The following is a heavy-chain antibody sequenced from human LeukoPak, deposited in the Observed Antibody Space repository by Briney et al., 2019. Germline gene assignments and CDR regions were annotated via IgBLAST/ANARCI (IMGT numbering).Heavy chain of an antibody. V-gene: IGHV3-74*01. D-gene: IGHD2-2*03. CDR1: GFTFNNYW. CDR3: ARGPPGYRVGDY. Sequence: GGSLRLSCATSGFTFNNYWVHWVRQAPGKGLVWVSDINTDGTTIHYADSVRGRFTISRDNAKSTVFLQMNSLGVEDTAFYYCARGPPGYRVGDYWGPGTLVTVSS. J-gene: IGHJ4*02. CDR2: INTDGTTI.